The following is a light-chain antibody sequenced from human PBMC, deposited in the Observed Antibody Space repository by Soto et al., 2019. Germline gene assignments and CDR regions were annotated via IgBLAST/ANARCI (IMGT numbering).Light chain of an antibody. CDR3: QVWDSSSDHWV. J-gene: IGLJ3*02. Sequence: SYELTQPPSVSVAPGQTARITCGGNNIGSKSVHWYQQKPGQAPVLVVYDDSDRPSGIPGRFSGSNSGNTATLTISRVEAGDEADYYCQVWDSSSDHWVFGGGTKLPV. CDR2: DDS. CDR1: NIGSKS. V-gene: IGLV3-21*02.